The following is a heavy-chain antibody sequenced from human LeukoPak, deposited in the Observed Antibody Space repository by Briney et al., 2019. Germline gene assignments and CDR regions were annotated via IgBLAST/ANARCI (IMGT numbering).Heavy chain of an antibody. V-gene: IGHV1-69*01. CDR3: AARPPIFGVVTEFDH. D-gene: IGHD3-3*01. Sequence: SVKVSCKASGGTFSSYAISWVRQAPGQGLEWMGGIIPIFGTANYAQKFQGRVTITADESTSTAYMELSSLRSEDTAVYYCAARPPIFGVVTEFDHWGQGTLVSGS. CDR2: IIPIFGTA. J-gene: IGHJ4*02. CDR1: GGTFSSYA.